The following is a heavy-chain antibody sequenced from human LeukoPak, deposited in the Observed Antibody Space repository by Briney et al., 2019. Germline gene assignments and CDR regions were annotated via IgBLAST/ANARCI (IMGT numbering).Heavy chain of an antibody. CDR3: ASSSGYYYKAFDY. D-gene: IGHD3-22*01. CDR2: ISGSGRTI. CDR1: GFTFSSYE. J-gene: IGHJ4*02. V-gene: IGHV3-48*03. Sequence: PGGSLRLSCAASGFTFSSYEMNWVRQAPGKGLEWISYISGSGRTIYYADSVKGRFTISRDNAKNSLDPQMNSLRAEDTAVYYCASSSGYYYKAFDYWGQGTLVTVSS.